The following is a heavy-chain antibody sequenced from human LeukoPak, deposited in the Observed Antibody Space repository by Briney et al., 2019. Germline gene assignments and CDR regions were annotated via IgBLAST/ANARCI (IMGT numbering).Heavy chain of an antibody. CDR2: ITGGDGDT. D-gene: IGHD3-9*01. V-gene: IGHV3-23*01. J-gene: IGHJ4*02. CDR1: ESTFNNYV. Sequence: PGGSLRLSCAASESTFNNYVVSWIRQAPGKGLEWVSAITGGDGDTSYADSVKGRFTISRDSSKNTLYLQTNNLRVEDTAVYYCAIREPTGNWGQGTLVTVSS. CDR3: AIREPTGN.